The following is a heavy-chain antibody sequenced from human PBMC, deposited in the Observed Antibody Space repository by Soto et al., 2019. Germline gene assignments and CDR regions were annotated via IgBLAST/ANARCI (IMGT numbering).Heavy chain of an antibody. CDR3: ARQTHDYSHYYYTDV. V-gene: IGHV4-39*01. Sequence: PSETLSLTCSVSGDSISNSSYYWAWIRQPPGKGLEWNGSIYYSGSTYHNPSLKSRVTISVDTSKSKFSLELSSVTAADTAVYYCARQTHDYSHYYYTDVWGKGTTVTVSS. D-gene: IGHD4-4*01. CDR2: IYYSGST. CDR1: GDSISNSSYY. J-gene: IGHJ6*03.